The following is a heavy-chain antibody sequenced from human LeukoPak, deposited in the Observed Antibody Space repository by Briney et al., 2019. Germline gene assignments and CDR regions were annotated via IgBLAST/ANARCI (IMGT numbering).Heavy chain of an antibody. CDR3: ARGGSGYYAYYYYGMDV. V-gene: IGHV3-74*01. Sequence: GGSLRLSCAASGFTFSSYWMPWVRQAPGKGLVWVSRINSDGSSTSYADSVKGRFTISRDNAKNTLYLQMNSLRAEDTAVYYCARGGSGYYAYYYYGMDVWGQGTTVTVSS. D-gene: IGHD3-3*01. CDR1: GFTFSSYW. CDR2: INSDGSST. J-gene: IGHJ6*02.